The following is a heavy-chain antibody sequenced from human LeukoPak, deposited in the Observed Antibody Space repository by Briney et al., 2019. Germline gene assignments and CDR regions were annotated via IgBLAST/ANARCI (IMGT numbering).Heavy chain of an antibody. V-gene: IGHV4-59*01. Sequence: SETLSLTCTASGGSISNYYWSWIRQPPGKGLEWIGYIYYSGSTNYNPSLKSRVTISVDTSKNQFSLKLSSVTAADTAVYYCARDRLAGATDAFDIWGQGTMVTVSS. CDR3: ARDRLAGATDAFDI. D-gene: IGHD1-26*01. CDR2: IYYSGST. CDR1: GGSISNYY. J-gene: IGHJ3*02.